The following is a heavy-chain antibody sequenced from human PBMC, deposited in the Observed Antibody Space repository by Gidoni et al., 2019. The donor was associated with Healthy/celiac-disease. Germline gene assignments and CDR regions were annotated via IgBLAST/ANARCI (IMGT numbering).Heavy chain of an antibody. D-gene: IGHD5-12*01. CDR2: ISSNVGST. CDR3: VKDGDSGYDWGRFDY. Sequence: EVQLVESGGGLVQPGGSLRLSCSASGFTFSSYAMHWVRQAPGKGLEYVSAISSNVGSTYYADSVKGRFIISRDNSKNTLYLQMSSLRAEDTAVYYCVKDGDSGYDWGRFDYWGQGTLVTVSS. CDR1: GFTFSSYA. V-gene: IGHV3-64D*09. J-gene: IGHJ4*02.